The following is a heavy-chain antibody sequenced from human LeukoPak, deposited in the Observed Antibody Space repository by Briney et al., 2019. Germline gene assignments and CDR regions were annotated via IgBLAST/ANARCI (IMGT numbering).Heavy chain of an antibody. J-gene: IGHJ6*03. V-gene: IGHV4-59*01. CDR3: ARESGGSGSYYLHLEHYYYYYMDV. D-gene: IGHD3-10*01. CDR2: IYYSGST. Sequence: SETLSLTCTVSGGSISSYYWSWIRQPPGKGLEWIGYIYYSGSTNYNPSLKSRVTISVDTSKNQFSLKLSSVTAADTAVYYCARESGGSGSYYLHLEHYYYYYMDVWGKGTTVTISS. CDR1: GGSISSYY.